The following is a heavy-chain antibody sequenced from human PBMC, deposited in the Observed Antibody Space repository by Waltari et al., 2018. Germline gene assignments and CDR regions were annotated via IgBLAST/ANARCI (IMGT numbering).Heavy chain of an antibody. V-gene: IGHV4-34*01. D-gene: IGHD1-26*01. J-gene: IGHJ3*02. Sequence: QVQLQQWGAGLLKPSETLSLTCAVYGGSFSGYYWSWIRQPPGKGLEWIGEINPSASTNYNPYLTSRVTISVDTSKNQFSLKLSSVTAADTALYYCARAWISLILGATSAFDIWGQGTMVTVS. CDR3: ARAWISLILGATSAFDI. CDR2: INPSAST. CDR1: GGSFSGYY.